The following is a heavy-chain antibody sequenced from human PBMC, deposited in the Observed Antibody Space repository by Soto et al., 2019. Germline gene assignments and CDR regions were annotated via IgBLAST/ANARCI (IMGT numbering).Heavy chain of an antibody. CDR2: ISGSGGST. D-gene: IGHD1-26*01. J-gene: IGHJ6*02. CDR1: GFTFSGYA. CDR3: ALIANYYYYGMDV. Sequence: GGALRLSCAASGFTFSGYAMSWVRQAPGKGLEWVSAISGSGGSTYYADSVKGRFTISRDNSKNTLYLQMNSLRAEDTAVYYCALIANYYYYGMDVWGQGTTVTVYS. V-gene: IGHV3-23*01.